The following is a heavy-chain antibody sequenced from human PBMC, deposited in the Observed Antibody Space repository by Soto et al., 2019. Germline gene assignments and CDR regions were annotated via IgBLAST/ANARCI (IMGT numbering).Heavy chain of an antibody. V-gene: IGHV5-10-1*01. D-gene: IGHD6-6*01. CDR1: GYSFTSYW. Sequence: GESLKISCKGSGYSFTSYWISWVRQMPGKGLEWMGRIDPSDSYTNYSPSFQGHVTISADKSISTAYLQWSSLKASDTAMYYCARRSSIAARPPDMGYYYYGMDVWGQGTTVTVSS. CDR2: IDPSDSYT. J-gene: IGHJ6*02. CDR3: ARRSSIAARPPDMGYYYYGMDV.